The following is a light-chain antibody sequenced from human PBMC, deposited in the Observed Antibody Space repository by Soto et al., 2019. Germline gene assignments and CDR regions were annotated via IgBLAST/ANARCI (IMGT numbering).Light chain of an antibody. CDR2: DVS. J-gene: IGLJ2*01. CDR1: SSDVGGYNY. CDR3: SSYTSSSTLV. Sequence: QSALTQPASVSGSPGQSITISCTGTSSDVGGYNYVSWYQQHPGKAPKLMIHDVSNRPSGVSNRFSGSKSGNTASLTISGLQAEDEADYYCSSYTSSSTLVFGGGTKPTVL. V-gene: IGLV2-14*01.